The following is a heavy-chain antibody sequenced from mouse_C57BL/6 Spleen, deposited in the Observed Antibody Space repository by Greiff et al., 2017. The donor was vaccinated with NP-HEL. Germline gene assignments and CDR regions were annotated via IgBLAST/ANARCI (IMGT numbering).Heavy chain of an antibody. CDR1: GYTFTSYW. Sequence: QVQLQQPGAELVKPGASVKLSCKASGYTFTSYWMHWVKQRPGQGLEWIGRIYPRSGGTKYNEKFKSKATLTVDKPSSTAYMQLSSLTSVDSAVYYCARDDYRYFGGWGTGTTVT. J-gene: IGHJ1*03. CDR3: ARDDYRYFGG. V-gene: IGHV1-72*01. D-gene: IGHD2-4*01. CDR2: IYPRSGGT.